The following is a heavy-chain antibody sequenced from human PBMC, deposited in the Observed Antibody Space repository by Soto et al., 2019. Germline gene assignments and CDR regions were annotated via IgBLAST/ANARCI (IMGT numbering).Heavy chain of an antibody. D-gene: IGHD3-10*01. Sequence: ASVKVSCKASGYTFSIYGINWVRQAPGQGLEWMGWIKAYNGNTKYAQNLQGRMTMTTDTSTSTAYMELRSLRSDDTAVYYCARDLDGSGSYYTDYWGQGTLVTVSP. CDR2: IKAYNGNT. J-gene: IGHJ4*02. CDR3: ARDLDGSGSYYTDY. CDR1: GYTFSIYG. V-gene: IGHV1-18*01.